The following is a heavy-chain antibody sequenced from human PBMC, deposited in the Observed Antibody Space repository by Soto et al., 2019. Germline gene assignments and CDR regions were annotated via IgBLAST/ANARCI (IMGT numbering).Heavy chain of an antibody. V-gene: IGHV4-61*01. Sequence: SETLSLTCPVSGGSVSSGSYYWSWIRQPPGKGLEWIGYIYYSGSTNYNPSLKSRVTISVDTSKNQFSLKLSSVTAADTAVYYCARDSWAAAGGGWFDPWGQGTLVTVSS. CDR2: IYYSGST. CDR1: GGSVSSGSYY. J-gene: IGHJ5*02. CDR3: ARDSWAAAGGGWFDP. D-gene: IGHD6-13*01.